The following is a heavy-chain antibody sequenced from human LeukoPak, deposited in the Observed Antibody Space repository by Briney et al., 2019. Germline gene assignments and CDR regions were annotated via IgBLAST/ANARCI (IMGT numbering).Heavy chain of an antibody. D-gene: IGHD3-16*01. V-gene: IGHV1-2*02. J-gene: IGHJ4*02. CDR3: ARDSYLESVITNLGGGY. Sequence: ASVKPSCKASGYTFTGYYMHWVRQAPGQGLEWMGSINPNSGGTNYAEKFQGRVTMTRDTSITTAYLELNRLRTYDTAVYYCARDSYLESVITNLGGGYWGQGTLVTVSS. CDR2: INPNSGGT. CDR1: GYTFTGYY.